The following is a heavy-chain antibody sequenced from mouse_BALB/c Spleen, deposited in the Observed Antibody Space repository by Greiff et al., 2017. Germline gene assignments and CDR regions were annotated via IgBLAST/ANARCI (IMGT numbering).Heavy chain of an antibody. CDR1: GFTFSSYG. V-gene: IGHV5-6*01. J-gene: IGHJ4*01. Sequence: EVQRVESGGDLVKPGGSLKLSCAASGFTFSSYGMSWVRQTPDKRLEWVATISSGGSYTYYPDSVKGRFTISRDNAKNTLYLQMSSLKSEDTAMYYCARQEDFFAMDYWGQGTSVTVSS. CDR3: ARQEDFFAMDY. CDR2: ISSGGSYT.